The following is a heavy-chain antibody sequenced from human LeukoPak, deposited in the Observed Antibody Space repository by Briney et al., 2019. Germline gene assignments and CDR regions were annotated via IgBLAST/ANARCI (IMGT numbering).Heavy chain of an antibody. CDR1: GFTFSSYW. Sequence: GGSLRLSCAASGFTFSSYWMSWVRQAPGKGLEWVANIKEDGSEKYYVDSVKGRFTISRDNAKNSLYLQMNSLRAEDTAIYYCARDKNYYDSSGRRKVTDYWGQGTLVTVSS. V-gene: IGHV3-7*01. CDR2: IKEDGSEK. CDR3: ARDKNYYDSSGRRKVTDY. D-gene: IGHD3-22*01. J-gene: IGHJ4*02.